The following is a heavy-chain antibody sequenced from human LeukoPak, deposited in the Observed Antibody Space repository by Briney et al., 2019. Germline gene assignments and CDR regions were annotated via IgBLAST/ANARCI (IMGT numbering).Heavy chain of an antibody. CDR2: ISAYNGNT. D-gene: IGHD3-22*01. Sequence: GASVKVSCKASGYTFTSYGISWVRQAPGQGLEWMGWISAYNGNTNYAQKLQGRVTMTTDTSTSTAYMELRSLRSDDTAVYYCASGGYYYDSSGYYGYYFDYWGQGTLVTVSS. CDR3: ASGGYYYDSSGYYGYYFDY. V-gene: IGHV1-18*01. J-gene: IGHJ4*02. CDR1: GYTFTSYG.